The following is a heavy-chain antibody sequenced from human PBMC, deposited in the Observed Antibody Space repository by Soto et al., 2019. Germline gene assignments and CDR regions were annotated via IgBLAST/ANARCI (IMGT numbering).Heavy chain of an antibody. J-gene: IGHJ5*02. CDR3: VSEIVTAGGNNYFDP. D-gene: IGHD2-21*02. Sequence: PSETLSLTCGVSGGTVASSHWWSWVRQSPGGGLAWIGNVYHTGDTNFNPSLQSRVTISVDKSNNQFSLRLNSLTATDPAVYCCVSEIVTAGGNNYFDPWGPGTLVTVSS. CDR1: GGTVASSHW. V-gene: IGHV4-4*01. CDR2: VYHTGDT.